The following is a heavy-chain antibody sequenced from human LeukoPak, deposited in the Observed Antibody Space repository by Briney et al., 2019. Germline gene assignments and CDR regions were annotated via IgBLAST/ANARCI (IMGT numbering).Heavy chain of an antibody. D-gene: IGHD5-18*01. CDR2: INPNSGGT. V-gene: IGHV1-2*02. Sequence: GASVKVSCKASGYTFTSYAMNWVRQAPGQGLEWMGWINPNSGGTNYAQKFQGRVTMTRDTSISTAYMELSRLRSDDTAVYYCARGKVTAMVTPYSRALYYFDYWGQGTLVTVSS. CDR1: GYTFTSYA. J-gene: IGHJ4*02. CDR3: ARGKVTAMVTPYSRALYYFDY.